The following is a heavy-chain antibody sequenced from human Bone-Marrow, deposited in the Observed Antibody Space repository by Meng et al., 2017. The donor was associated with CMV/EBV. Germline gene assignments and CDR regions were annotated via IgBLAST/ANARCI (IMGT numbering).Heavy chain of an antibody. CDR1: GFTVSSNY. Sequence: LSLTCAASGFTVSSNYMSWVRQAPGKGLEWVSVIYSGGSTYYADSVKGRFTISRDKSKNTLYLQMNSLRAEDTAVYYCARYCSSTSCFNDAFDIWGQGTMVTVSS. CDR3: ARYCSSTSCFNDAFDI. V-gene: IGHV3-53*01. J-gene: IGHJ3*02. CDR2: IYSGGST. D-gene: IGHD2-2*01.